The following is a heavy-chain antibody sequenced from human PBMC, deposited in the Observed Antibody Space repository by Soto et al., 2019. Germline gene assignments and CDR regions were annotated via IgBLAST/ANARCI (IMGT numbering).Heavy chain of an antibody. CDR3: AKDSDIVVVVAAKGVDY. CDR1: GFTFSSYG. V-gene: IGHV3-30*18. Sequence: GGSLRLSCAASGFTFSSYGMHWVRQAPGKGLEWVAVISYDGSNKYYADSVKGRFTISRDNSKNTLYLQMNSLRAEDTAVYYCAKDSDIVVVVAAKGVDYWGQGTLVTVYS. J-gene: IGHJ4*02. D-gene: IGHD2-15*01. CDR2: ISYDGSNK.